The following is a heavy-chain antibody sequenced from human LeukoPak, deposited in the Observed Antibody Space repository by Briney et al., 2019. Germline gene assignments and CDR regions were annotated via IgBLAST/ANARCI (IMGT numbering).Heavy chain of an antibody. CDR1: GFTFSSYA. D-gene: IGHD3-22*01. CDR2: ISGSGGST. J-gene: IGHJ3*02. CDR3: AKGQYYYDSSGHWVDRRRGQAFSPKDAFDI. V-gene: IGHV3-23*01. Sequence: GGSLRLSCAASGFTFSSYAMSWVRQAPGKGLEWVSAISGSGGSTYYADSVKGRFTISRDNSKNTLYLQMNSLRAEDTAVYYCAKGQYYYDSSGHWVDRRRGQAFSPKDAFDIWGQGTMVTVSS.